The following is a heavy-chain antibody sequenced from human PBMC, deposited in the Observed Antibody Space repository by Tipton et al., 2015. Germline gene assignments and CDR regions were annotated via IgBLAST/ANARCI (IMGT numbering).Heavy chain of an antibody. V-gene: IGHV3-74*01. Sequence: SLRLSCAASGFTFSSYWMHWVRQSAAKGLEWVSRISSDGITTSYAGSVKDRFTILRDNTKDTLSLQMNSLRAEDTAVYYCARNIYGVAGAFDIWGQGTMVTVSS. CDR2: ISSDGITT. CDR1: GFTFSSYW. D-gene: IGHD4-17*01. J-gene: IGHJ3*02. CDR3: ARNIYGVAGAFDI.